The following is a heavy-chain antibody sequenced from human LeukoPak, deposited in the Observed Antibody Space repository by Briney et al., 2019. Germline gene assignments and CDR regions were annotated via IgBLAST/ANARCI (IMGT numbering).Heavy chain of an antibody. D-gene: IGHD3-22*01. CDR3: ARGGYFDSSGRHIDY. Sequence: GGPLRLSCAASGFTFSSYAMSWVRQAPGKGLDWVSAFSGRGGSTYYADSVKGRFTISRDNSKNTLFLQMNSLRAEDTAVYYCARGGYFDSSGRHIDYWGQGTLVTVSS. V-gene: IGHV3-23*01. CDR1: GFTFSSYA. J-gene: IGHJ4*02. CDR2: FSGRGGST.